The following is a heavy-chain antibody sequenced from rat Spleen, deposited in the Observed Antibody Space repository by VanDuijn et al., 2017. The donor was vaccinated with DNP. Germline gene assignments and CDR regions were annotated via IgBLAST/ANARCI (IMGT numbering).Heavy chain of an antibody. CDR2: ISYNGGTP. D-gene: IGHD1-12*02. CDR3: ASHSGDCTYYPHYFDY. J-gene: IGHJ2*01. V-gene: IGHV5-7*01. Sequence: EVLLVESDGGLVQPGRSLKLSCAASGFTFSDYYMAWVRQAPTKGLEWVATISYNGGTPYYRDSVKGRFTISRDNAQSTLYLQMDSLRSEDTATYYCASHSGDCTYYPHYFDYWGQGVMVTVSS. CDR1: GFTFSDYY.